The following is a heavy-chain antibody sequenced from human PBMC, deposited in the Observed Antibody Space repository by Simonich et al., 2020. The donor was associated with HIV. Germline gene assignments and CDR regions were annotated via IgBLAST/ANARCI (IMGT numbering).Heavy chain of an antibody. CDR2: ISSSSSYK. CDR3: ARDGRKGSSTSCSDY. J-gene: IGHJ4*02. Sequence: EVQLVESGGGLVKPGGSLRLSCAASGFTFSSYSMNWVRQAPGKGLEWVSSISSSSSYKYYADSVKGRFTISRDNAKNSLYLQMNSLRAEDTAVYYCARDGRKGSSTSCSDYWGQGTLVTVSS. V-gene: IGHV3-21*01. CDR1: GFTFSSYS. D-gene: IGHD2-2*01.